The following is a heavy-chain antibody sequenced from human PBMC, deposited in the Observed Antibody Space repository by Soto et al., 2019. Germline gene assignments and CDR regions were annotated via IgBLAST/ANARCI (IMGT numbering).Heavy chain of an antibody. V-gene: IGHV4-59*01. CDR2: IYYSGET. Sequence: QVQLQESGPGLVKPSETLSLTCTVSGDSISRYYWSWIRLSPGKGLESIGYIYYSGETNYNPSVKSRVTLPVDMTKNQFSLKLSSVTAADTAVYYCARDQGGEFLKGSGMDVWGQGTTVTVSS. J-gene: IGHJ6*02. CDR3: ARDQGGEFLKGSGMDV. D-gene: IGHD3-10*01. CDR1: GDSISRYY.